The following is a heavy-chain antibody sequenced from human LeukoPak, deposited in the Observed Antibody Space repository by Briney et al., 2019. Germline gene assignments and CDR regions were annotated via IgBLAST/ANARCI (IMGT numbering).Heavy chain of an antibody. CDR2: INHSGSS. J-gene: IGHJ4*01. CDR3: ARGRGSNWDQIYLVH. CDR1: NGSFSGYF. V-gene: IGHV4-34*01. D-gene: IGHD7-27*01. Sequence: PSETLSLTCAVPNGSFSGYFWSWLRQPPGKGLECIGDINHSGSSHYNPSLKNRAVMSIDTSKNEFSLRLTSVTAADTAVYYCARGRGSNWDQIYLVHWGHGTLVTVSS.